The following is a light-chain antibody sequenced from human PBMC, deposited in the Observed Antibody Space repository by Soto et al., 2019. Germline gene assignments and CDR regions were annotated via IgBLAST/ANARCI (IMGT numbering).Light chain of an antibody. V-gene: IGKV3-20*01. Sequence: EIVLTQSPGTLSLSPGERATLSCRASQSVSSSYLAWYQQKPGQAPRLLIYGASSRATVIPDMFSGSGSGTDFTLTISRLEPEYFAVYYCQQYGSSLETFGQGTKVEIK. CDR2: GAS. CDR3: QQYGSSLET. CDR1: QSVSSSY. J-gene: IGKJ1*01.